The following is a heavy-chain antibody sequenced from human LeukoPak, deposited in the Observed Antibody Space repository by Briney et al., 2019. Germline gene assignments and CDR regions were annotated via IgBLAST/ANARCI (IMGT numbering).Heavy chain of an antibody. CDR2: INSDGSST. J-gene: IGHJ4*02. CDR3: ASLSMITMVRGVIPDY. V-gene: IGHV3-74*01. Sequence: GGSLRLSCAASGFTFSSYWMHWVRQAPGKGLVWVSRINSDGSSTNYADSVKGRFTISRDNAKNTLYLQMNSLRAEDTAVYYCASLSMITMVRGVIPDYWGQGTLVTVSS. D-gene: IGHD3-10*01. CDR1: GFTFSSYW.